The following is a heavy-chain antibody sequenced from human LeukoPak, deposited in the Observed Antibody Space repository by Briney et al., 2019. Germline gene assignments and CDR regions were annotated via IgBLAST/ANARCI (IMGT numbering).Heavy chain of an antibody. D-gene: IGHD5-12*01. CDR3: ARVRYSGPTDY. Sequence: IPSETLSLTCTVSGGSISSYYWSWIRQPPGKGLEWIGYIYYSGSTNYNPSLKSRVTISVDTSKNQFSLNLSSVTAADTAVYYCARVRYSGPTDYWGQGTLVTVSS. J-gene: IGHJ4*02. V-gene: IGHV4-59*13. CDR1: GGSISSYY. CDR2: IYYSGST.